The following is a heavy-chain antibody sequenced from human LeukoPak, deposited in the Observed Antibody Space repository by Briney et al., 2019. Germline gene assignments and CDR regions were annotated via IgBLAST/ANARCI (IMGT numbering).Heavy chain of an antibody. D-gene: IGHD3-22*01. J-gene: IGHJ4*02. Sequence: SETLSLTCTVSGGSISSGDYYWSWLRQPPGQGLEWIGYIYYSGSTYYNPSLTSRVTISVDTSKNQFSLKLSSVTAAATAVYYCARARYYYDSSGYYLYYFDYWGQGTLVTVSS. CDR1: GGSISSGDYY. CDR2: IYYSGST. V-gene: IGHV4-30-4*01. CDR3: ARARYYYDSSGYYLYYFDY.